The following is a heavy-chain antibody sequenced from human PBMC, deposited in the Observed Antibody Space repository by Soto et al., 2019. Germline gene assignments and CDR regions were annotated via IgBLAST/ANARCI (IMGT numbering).Heavy chain of an antibody. CDR3: ARHPRRGGTTELWFDP. CDR1: GGSISSYY. CDR2: IYYSGST. Sequence: SETLSLTYTVSGGSISSYYWSWIRQPPGKGLEWIGYIYYSGSTNYNPSLKSRVTISVDTSKNQFSLKLSSVTAADTAVYYCARHPRRGGTTELWFDPWGQGTLVTVSS. D-gene: IGHD1-7*01. J-gene: IGHJ5*02. V-gene: IGHV4-59*08.